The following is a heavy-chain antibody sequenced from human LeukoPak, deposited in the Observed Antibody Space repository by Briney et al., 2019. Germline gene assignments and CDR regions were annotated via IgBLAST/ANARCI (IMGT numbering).Heavy chain of an antibody. J-gene: IGHJ4*02. V-gene: IGHV3-9*03. Sequence: GGSLRLSCAASGFTFDNYAMHWVRQAPGKGLEWVSGISWNSDTIDYADSVKGRFTSSRDNAKNSLYLQMNSLRAEDMALYYCAKSGSYSSPYYFDYWGQGTLVTVSS. D-gene: IGHD3-10*01. CDR3: AKSGSYSSPYYFDY. CDR2: ISWNSDTI. CDR1: GFTFDNYA.